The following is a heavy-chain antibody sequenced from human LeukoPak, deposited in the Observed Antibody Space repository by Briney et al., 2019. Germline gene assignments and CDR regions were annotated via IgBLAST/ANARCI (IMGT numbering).Heavy chain of an antibody. CDR3: ATLGGLNKNYYYYYMDV. J-gene: IGHJ6*03. CDR2: INHSGST. D-gene: IGHD3/OR15-3a*01. V-gene: IGHV4-34*01. CDR1: GGSFSGYY. Sequence: PSETLSLTCAVYGGSFSGYYWSWIRQPPGKGLEWIGEINHSGSTNYNPSLKSRVTISVDTSKNQFSLKLSSVTAADTAVYYCATLGGLNKNYYYYYMDVWGKGTTVTVSS.